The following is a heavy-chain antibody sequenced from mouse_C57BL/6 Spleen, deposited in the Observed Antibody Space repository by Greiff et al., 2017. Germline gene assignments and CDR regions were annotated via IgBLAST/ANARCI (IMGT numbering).Heavy chain of an antibody. CDR3: ARGYYYGSSYLAY. V-gene: IGHV1-59*01. CDR1: GYTFTSYW. CDR2: IDPSDSYT. D-gene: IGHD1-1*01. J-gene: IGHJ3*01. Sequence: QVQLQQSGAELVRPGTSVKLSCKASGYTFTSYWMHWVKQRPGQGLEWIGVIDPSDSYTNYNQKFKGKATLTVDTSSSTAYMQLSSLTSEDSAVYYCARGYYYGSSYLAYWCQGTLVTVSA.